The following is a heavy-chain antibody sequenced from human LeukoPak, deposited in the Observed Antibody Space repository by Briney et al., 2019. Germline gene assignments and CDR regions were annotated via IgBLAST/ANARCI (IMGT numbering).Heavy chain of an antibody. D-gene: IGHD2-2*01. Sequence: GGSLRLSCAASGFTFDDYAMHWVRQAPGKGLEWVSGISWNSGSIGYADSVKGRFTISRDNAKNSLYLQMNSLRAEDTALYYCAKGGVVVPAAPFDPWGQGTLVTVSS. CDR3: AKGGVVVPAAPFDP. V-gene: IGHV3-9*01. J-gene: IGHJ5*02. CDR1: GFTFDDYA. CDR2: ISWNSGSI.